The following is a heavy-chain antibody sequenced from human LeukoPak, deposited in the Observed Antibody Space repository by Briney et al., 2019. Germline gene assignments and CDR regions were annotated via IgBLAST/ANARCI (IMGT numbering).Heavy chain of an antibody. J-gene: IGHJ4*02. CDR3: AKDRDPLTGYPEPAYYFDY. D-gene: IGHD3-9*01. CDR2: ISGSGGRT. V-gene: IGHV3-23*01. CDR1: GFTFSSYA. Sequence: PGGSLRLSCAASGFTFSSYAMSWVRQAPGEGGEWVSAISGSGGRTYYADSVKGRLTISRDNSKNTLYLQMNSLRAEDTAVYYCAKDRDPLTGYPEPAYYFDYWGQGTLVTVSS.